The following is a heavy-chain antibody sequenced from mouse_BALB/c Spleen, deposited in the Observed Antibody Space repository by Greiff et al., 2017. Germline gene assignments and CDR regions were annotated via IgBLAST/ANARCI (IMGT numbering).Heavy chain of an antibody. D-gene: IGHD1-2*01. J-gene: IGHJ2*01. CDR3: ARVDYGSGY. Sequence: EVKLVESGAELVKPGASVKLSCTASGFNIKDTYMHWVKQRPEQGLEWIGRIDPANGNTKYDPKFQGKATITADTSSNTAYLQLSSLTSEDTAVYYCARVDYGSGYWGQGTTLTVSS. CDR1: GFNIKDTY. CDR2: IDPANGNT. V-gene: IGHV14-3*02.